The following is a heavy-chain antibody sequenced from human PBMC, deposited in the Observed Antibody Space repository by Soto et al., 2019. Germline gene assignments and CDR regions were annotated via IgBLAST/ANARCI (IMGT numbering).Heavy chain of an antibody. CDR1: GFSLSTRGVG. V-gene: IGHV2-5*02. CDR3: AQRPYGYRYYSHY. D-gene: IGHD5-18*01. CDR2: VYWDDDL. Sequence: QITLKESGPTLVKPTQILTLTRTFSGFSLSTRGVGVGWIRQPPGKALEWLALVYWDDDLWYSQSLKSRLTITNHTSKNQVVLTRTNMDPVYTASYSCAQRPYGYRYYSHYSGQGTLVTVSS. J-gene: IGHJ4*02.